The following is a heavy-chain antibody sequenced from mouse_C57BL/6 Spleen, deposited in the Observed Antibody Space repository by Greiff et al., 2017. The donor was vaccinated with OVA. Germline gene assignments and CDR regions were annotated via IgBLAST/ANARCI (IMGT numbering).Heavy chain of an antibody. J-gene: IGHJ4*01. V-gene: IGHV5-4*01. D-gene: IGHD1-1*01. Sequence: EVHLVESGGGLVKPGGSLKLSCAASGFTFSSYAMSWVRQTPEKRLEWVATISDGGSYTYYPDNVKGRFTISRDNAKNNLYLQMSHLKSEDTAMYYCARAITTVVDYYAMDYWGQGTSVTVSS. CDR3: ARAITTVVDYYAMDY. CDR1: GFTFSSYA. CDR2: ISDGGSYT.